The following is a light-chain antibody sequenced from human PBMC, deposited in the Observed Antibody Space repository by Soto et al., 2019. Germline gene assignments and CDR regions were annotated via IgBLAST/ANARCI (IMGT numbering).Light chain of an antibody. CDR2: GAS. CDR3: QRRDKWPRT. Sequence: EIVLTQSPATLSLSPGERATLSCRASQSVGSYLAWYQHKPGQAPRLLIYGASNRATDIPGRFSGRGSGTDFTLTISSLESDDSAVYYCQRRDKWPRTFGQGTKLEIK. V-gene: IGKV3-11*01. J-gene: IGKJ2*01. CDR1: QSVGSY.